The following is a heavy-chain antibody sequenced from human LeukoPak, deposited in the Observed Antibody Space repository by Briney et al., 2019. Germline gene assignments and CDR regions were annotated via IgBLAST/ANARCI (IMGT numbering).Heavy chain of an antibody. J-gene: IGHJ5*02. Sequence: SETLSLTCTVSGGSISTFNWSWLRQSAGRGLEWVGRIFNSGSTNYNPSLKSRVTMSVDTSKNQFSLNLRSVTAADTAVYYCARDREGYCRSLGCYNNWFDRWGQGTLVTVSS. CDR1: GGSISTFN. CDR3: ARDREGYCRSLGCYNNWFDR. V-gene: IGHV4-4*07. D-gene: IGHD2-2*02. CDR2: IFNSGST.